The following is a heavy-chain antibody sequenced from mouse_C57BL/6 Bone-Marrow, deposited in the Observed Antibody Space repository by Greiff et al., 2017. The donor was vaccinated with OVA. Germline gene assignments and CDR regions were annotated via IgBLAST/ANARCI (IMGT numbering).Heavy chain of an antibody. D-gene: IGHD4-1*01. CDR3: ARFGPGTNY. Sequence: LVESGPELVKPGASVKISCKASGYSFTSYYIHWVKQRPGQGLEWIGWIYPGSGNTKYNEKFKGKATLTADTSSSTAYMQLSSLTSEDSAVYYCARFGPGTNYWGQGTTLTVSS. CDR2: IYPGSGNT. CDR1: GYSFTSYY. J-gene: IGHJ2*01. V-gene: IGHV1-66*01.